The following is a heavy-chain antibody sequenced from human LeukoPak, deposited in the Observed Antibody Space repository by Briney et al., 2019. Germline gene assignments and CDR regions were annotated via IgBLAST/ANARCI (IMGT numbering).Heavy chain of an antibody. CDR1: GFTFTSFA. CDR3: ARDHRSGSGSGTQANDY. V-gene: IGHV3-23*01. Sequence: GGSLRLSCAASGFTFTSFAMSWVRQAPGKGLEWVSAIIGSGGGTFYADSVKGRFTISRDNSKNTLYLQMNSLRDEDTAVYYCARDHRSGSGSGTQANDYWGQGTLVTVSS. J-gene: IGHJ4*02. CDR2: IIGSGGGT. D-gene: IGHD3-10*01.